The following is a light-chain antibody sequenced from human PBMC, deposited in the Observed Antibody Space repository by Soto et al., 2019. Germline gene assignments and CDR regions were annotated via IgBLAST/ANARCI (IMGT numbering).Light chain of an antibody. J-gene: IGKJ1*01. CDR2: GAS. V-gene: IGKV3-20*01. Sequence: EIVLTQSPGTLSLPPGERATLSCRASENVRSNYLAWYQQKPGQAPRLLISGASKRATGIPDRFSGSGSGTDFTLTINRLEPEDFAVYHCQQYAYMWTFGQGTRVEIK. CDR1: ENVRSNY. CDR3: QQYAYMWT.